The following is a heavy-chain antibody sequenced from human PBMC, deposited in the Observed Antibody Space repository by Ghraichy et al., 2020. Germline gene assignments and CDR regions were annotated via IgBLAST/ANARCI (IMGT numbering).Heavy chain of an antibody. CDR1: GFTFSSNY. D-gene: IGHD5-12*01. Sequence: GGSLRLSCAASGFTFSSNYMSWIRQAPGKGLEWVSHLYSAGATSYADSVKGRFTISREDSENALFLHINSVRPEDTAVYYCARVHEYRGYVTGDASDVWGRGKRVTVS. V-gene: IGHV3-53*05. CDR3: ARVHEYRGYVTGDASDV. J-gene: IGHJ3*01. CDR2: LYSAGAT.